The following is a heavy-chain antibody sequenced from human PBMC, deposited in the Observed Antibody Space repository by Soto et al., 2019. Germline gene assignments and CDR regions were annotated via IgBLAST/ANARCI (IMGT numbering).Heavy chain of an antibody. Sequence: QVQLVESGGGVVQPGRSLRISCAASGFTFSSYAMHWVRQAPGKGLEWVAVISYDGSNKYYADSVKGRFTISSDNSKNTLYLQMNSLRAEDTAVYYCARPGIAVALDYWGQGTLVTVSS. CDR1: GFTFSSYA. CDR3: ARPGIAVALDY. CDR2: ISYDGSNK. D-gene: IGHD6-19*01. J-gene: IGHJ4*02. V-gene: IGHV3-30-3*01.